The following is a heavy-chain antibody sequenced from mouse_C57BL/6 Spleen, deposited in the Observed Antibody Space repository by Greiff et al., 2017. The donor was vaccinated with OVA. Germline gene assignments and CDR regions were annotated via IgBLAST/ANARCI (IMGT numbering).Heavy chain of an antibody. CDR2: ISDGGSYT. CDR1: GFTFSSYA. Sequence: EVQRVESGGGLVKPGGSLKLSCAASGFTFSSYAMSWVRQTPEKRLEWVATISDGGSYTYYPDNVKGRFTISRDNAKNNLYLQMSHLKSEDTAMYYCARDGYDDEGPWFAYWGQGTLVTVSA. D-gene: IGHD2-2*01. J-gene: IGHJ3*01. CDR3: ARDGYDDEGPWFAY. V-gene: IGHV5-4*01.